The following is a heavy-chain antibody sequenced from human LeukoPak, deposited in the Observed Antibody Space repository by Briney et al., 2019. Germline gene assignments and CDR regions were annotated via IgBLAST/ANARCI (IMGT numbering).Heavy chain of an antibody. CDR1: GGSFSGYY. J-gene: IGHJ4*02. D-gene: IGHD3-22*01. V-gene: IGHV4-34*01. Sequence: SETLSLTCAVYGGSFSGYYWSWIRQPPGKGLEWIGEINHSGSTNYNPSLKSRVTISVDTSKNQFSLKLSSVTAADTAVYYCARGRRITMIVVVITQAFDYWGQGTLVTVSS. CDR2: INHSGST. CDR3: ARGRRITMIVVVITQAFDY.